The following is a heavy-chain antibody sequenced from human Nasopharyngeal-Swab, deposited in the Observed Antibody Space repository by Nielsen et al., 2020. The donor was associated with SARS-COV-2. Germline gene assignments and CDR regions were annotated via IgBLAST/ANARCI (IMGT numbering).Heavy chain of an antibody. V-gene: IGHV3-21*01. D-gene: IGHD3-9*01. CDR2: ISSSSSYI. J-gene: IGHJ4*02. CDR3: ARVSYYDILTGYYKSFFDY. Sequence: VRQAPGKGLEWVSSISSSSSYIYYADSVKGRFTISRDNAKNSLYLQMNSLRAEDTAVYYCARVSYYDILTGYYKSFFDYWGQGTLVTVSS.